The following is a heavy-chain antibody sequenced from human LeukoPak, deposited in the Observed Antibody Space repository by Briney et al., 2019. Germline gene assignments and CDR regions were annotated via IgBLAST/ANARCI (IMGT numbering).Heavy chain of an antibody. Sequence: SETLSLTCAVSGGSISGYYWSWIRQPPGKGLEWIGYIYYSGTINYNPSLKGRVTISVDTSKNQFSLKVTSVTASDTAVYYCAREVYDSSGYYQGGWFDPWGQGTLVTVSS. CDR3: AREVYDSSGYYQGGWFDP. D-gene: IGHD3-22*01. J-gene: IGHJ5*02. CDR2: IYYSGTI. CDR1: GGSISGYY. V-gene: IGHV4-59*01.